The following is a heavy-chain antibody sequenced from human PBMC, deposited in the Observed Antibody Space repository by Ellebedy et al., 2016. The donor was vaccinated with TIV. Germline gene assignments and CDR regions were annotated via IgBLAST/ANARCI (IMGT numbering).Heavy chain of an antibody. V-gene: IGHV4-59*01. Sequence: SETLSLTCSVSGGSIDTYYWSWIRQTPGKGLEWIGYIYYSGSTNYNPSLKSRVTISIDTSKNQFSLALRSVTAADTAVYYCAVCSSVAYFDYWGQGTRVTVSS. D-gene: IGHD6-19*01. CDR2: IYYSGST. CDR1: GGSIDTYY. CDR3: AVCSSVAYFDY. J-gene: IGHJ4*02.